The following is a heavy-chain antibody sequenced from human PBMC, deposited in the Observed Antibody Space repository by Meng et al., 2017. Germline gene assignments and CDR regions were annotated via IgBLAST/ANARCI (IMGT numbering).Heavy chain of an antibody. CDR2: INAGNGNT. J-gene: IGHJ4*02. V-gene: IGHV1-3*01. Sequence: VQLVQSGAEVKTPGASVKVSCKASGYTFTSYAMHWVRQAPGQRLEWMGWINAGNGNTKYSQKFQGRVTITRDTSASTAYMELSSLRSEDTAVYYCARSHVLLWFGEDLDYWGQGTLVTVSS. D-gene: IGHD3-10*01. CDR3: ARSHVLLWFGEDLDY. CDR1: GYTFTSYA.